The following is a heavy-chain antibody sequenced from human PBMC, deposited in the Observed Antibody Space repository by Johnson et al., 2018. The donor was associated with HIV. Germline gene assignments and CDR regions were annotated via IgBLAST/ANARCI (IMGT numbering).Heavy chain of an antibody. CDR1: GVTVSNNY. J-gene: IGHJ3*01. CDR2: IYSGGST. D-gene: IGHD6-19*01. Sequence: VQLLESGGGLVQRGGSLRLSCVASGVTVSNNYMIWVRQAPGKGLEWVSVIYSGGSTYYSDSVKGRFTISRDNSKNTLYLQMNSLRAEDTALYYCARDLRNSGWSNGFDVWGQGTMVTVSS. CDR3: ARDLRNSGWSNGFDV. V-gene: IGHV3-66*01.